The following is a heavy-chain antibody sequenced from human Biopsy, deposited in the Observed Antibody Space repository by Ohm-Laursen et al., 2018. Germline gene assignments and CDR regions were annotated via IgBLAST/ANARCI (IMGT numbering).Heavy chain of an antibody. Sequence: RSLRLSCASSGFTFNNYGMHWVRLAPGTGLEWVAFIFYDGSNTYYADSVKGRFTFSRDNSRDTLYLQMISLRAEDTAVYYCAKDRSNYTPIGGFSMDVWGQGTTVTVSS. J-gene: IGHJ6*02. CDR2: IFYDGSNT. V-gene: IGHV3-30*18. CDR1: GFTFNNYG. CDR3: AKDRSNYTPIGGFSMDV. D-gene: IGHD3-16*01.